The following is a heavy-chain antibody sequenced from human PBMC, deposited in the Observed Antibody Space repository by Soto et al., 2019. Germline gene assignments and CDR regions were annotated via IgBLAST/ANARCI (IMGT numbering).Heavy chain of an antibody. CDR2: IYHSGST. J-gene: IGHJ4*02. V-gene: IGHV4-30-2*01. CDR3: ARAGGLAAVAVHY. CDR1: GGSISSGGYS. D-gene: IGHD6-19*01. Sequence: QLQLQESGSGLVKPSQTLSLTCAVSGGSISSGGYSWSWIRQPPGKGLEWIGYIYHSGSTYYNPSAKSRVTIAVDRSKNQFSLKLSSVTAADTAVYYCARAGGLAAVAVHYWGQGTLVTVSS.